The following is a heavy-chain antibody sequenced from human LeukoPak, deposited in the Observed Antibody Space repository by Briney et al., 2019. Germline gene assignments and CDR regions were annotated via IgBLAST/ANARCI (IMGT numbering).Heavy chain of an antibody. V-gene: IGHV1-69*06. CDR2: IIPLFGAA. CDR1: GGTFSNYA. Sequence: SVKVSCKASGGTFSNYAISWVRQAPGQGLEWMGGIIPLFGAANFAQKFQGRVTFTADKTTSTAYMELSSLRSGDTAVYYCASRSPYNGYDLYDYWGQGTLATVSS. D-gene: IGHD5-12*01. CDR3: ASRSPYNGYDLYDY. J-gene: IGHJ4*02.